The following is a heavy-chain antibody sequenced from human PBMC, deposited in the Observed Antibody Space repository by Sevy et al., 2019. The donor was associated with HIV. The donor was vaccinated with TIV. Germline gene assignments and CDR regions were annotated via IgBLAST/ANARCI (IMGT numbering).Heavy chain of an antibody. J-gene: IGHJ4*02. Sequence: SETLSLTCTVSGGSISSSSYYWGWIRQPPGKGLEWIGSIYYSGSTYYNPSLKSRVTISVDTSKNQFSLKLSSVTAADTAVYYCARHKPNRWLVRGSGGYFDYWGQGTLVTVSS. V-gene: IGHV4-39*01. CDR3: ARHKPNRWLVRGSGGYFDY. CDR2: IYYSGST. CDR1: GGSISSSSYY. D-gene: IGHD6-19*01.